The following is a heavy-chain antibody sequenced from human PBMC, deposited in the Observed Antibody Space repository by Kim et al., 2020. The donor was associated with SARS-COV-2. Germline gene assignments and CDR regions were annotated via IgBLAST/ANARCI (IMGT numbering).Heavy chain of an antibody. D-gene: IGHD5-12*01. CDR2: INHSGST. J-gene: IGHJ6*02. CDR1: GGSFSGYY. Sequence: SETLSLTCAVYGGSFSGYYWSWIRQPPGKGLEWIGEINHSGSTNYNPSLKSRVTISVDTSKNQFSLKLSSVTAADTAVYYCARPRRARGPYYYYGMDVWGQGTTVTVSS. CDR3: ARPRRARGPYYYYGMDV. V-gene: IGHV4-34*01.